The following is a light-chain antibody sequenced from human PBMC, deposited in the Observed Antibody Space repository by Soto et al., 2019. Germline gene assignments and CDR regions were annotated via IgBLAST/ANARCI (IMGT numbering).Light chain of an antibody. CDR3: AAWDDSLNGYV. J-gene: IGLJ1*01. Sequence: QSVLTQPPSASGTPGQRVTISCSGSSSNIGSNNVNWCQQFPGTAPKLLIYSSNQRPSGVPDRVSGSKSGTSASLAISGLQSEDEADYYCAAWDDSLNGYVFGTGTKVTVL. CDR1: SSNIGSNN. CDR2: SSN. V-gene: IGLV1-44*01.